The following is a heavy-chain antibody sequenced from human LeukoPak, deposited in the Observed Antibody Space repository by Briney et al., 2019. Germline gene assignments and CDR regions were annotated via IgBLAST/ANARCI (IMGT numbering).Heavy chain of an antibody. V-gene: IGHV3-11*01. CDR3: SREARGSGRDFDY. J-gene: IGHJ4*02. D-gene: IGHD1-26*01. CDR1: GFSFRYFY. CDR2: IGTRSNPI. Sequence: GGSLRLSCAASGFSFRYFYMSWIRQAPGMGLEWISYIGTRSNPIYYADSVKGRFTISRDDAKNSLYLQMNSLRDEDTAVYFCSREARGSGRDFDYWGQGILVTVSS.